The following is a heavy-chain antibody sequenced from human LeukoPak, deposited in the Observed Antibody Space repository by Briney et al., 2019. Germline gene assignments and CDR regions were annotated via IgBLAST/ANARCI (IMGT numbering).Heavy chain of an antibody. CDR3: ARGHFFYGWGMDV. CDR2: IRQDGREK. J-gene: IGHJ6*02. CDR1: GLSLDKSW. D-gene: IGHD3-10*01. V-gene: IGHV3-7*03. Sequence: PGGSLRLSCVASGLSLDKSWMTWVRQAPGRGLERVANIRQDGREKDLVDSVKGRFTISRDDATSSVYLQMSSVRVEDTAIYYCARGHFFYGWGMDVWGPGTTVTVS.